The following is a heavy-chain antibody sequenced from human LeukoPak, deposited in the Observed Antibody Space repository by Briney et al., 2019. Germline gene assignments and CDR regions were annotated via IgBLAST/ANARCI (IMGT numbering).Heavy chain of an antibody. CDR2: ISSSSSYI. CDR3: AREGRATAIPFDY. J-gene: IGHJ4*02. Sequence: GGSLRLSCAASGFTFSSYWMSWVRQAPGKGLEWVSSISSSSSYIYYADSVKGRFTISRDNAKNSLYLQMNSLRAEDTAVYYCAREGRATAIPFDYWGQGTLVTVSS. CDR1: GFTFSSYW. D-gene: IGHD2-2*02. V-gene: IGHV3-21*01.